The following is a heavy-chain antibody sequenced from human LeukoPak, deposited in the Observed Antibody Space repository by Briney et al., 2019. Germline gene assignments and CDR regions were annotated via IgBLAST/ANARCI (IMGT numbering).Heavy chain of an antibody. CDR1: GGTFSSYA. V-gene: IGHV1-69*05. CDR3: ARDGSSGWYTEVGFDP. Sequence: ASVKVSCKASGGTFSSYAISWVRQAPGQGLEWMGRIIPIFGTANYAQKFQGRVTITTDESTSTAYMELSSLRSEDTAVYYCARDGSSGWYTEVGFDPWGQGTLVTVSS. D-gene: IGHD6-19*01. CDR2: IIPIFGTA. J-gene: IGHJ5*02.